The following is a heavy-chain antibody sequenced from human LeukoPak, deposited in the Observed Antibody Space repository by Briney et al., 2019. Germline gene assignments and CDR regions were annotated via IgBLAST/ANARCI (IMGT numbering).Heavy chain of an antibody. CDR3: ARDGTSTDDY. Sequence: ASVRVSCKTSGYTFGNFGINWVRQAPGQGLEWMAWISGNNDNPNYGQKFQGRFTVTTDSSTSTAYMELRNLRSDDTAVYYCARDGTSTDDYWGQGTLVTVSS. J-gene: IGHJ4*02. CDR1: GYTFGNFG. CDR2: ISGNNDNP. D-gene: IGHD2-2*01. V-gene: IGHV1-18*01.